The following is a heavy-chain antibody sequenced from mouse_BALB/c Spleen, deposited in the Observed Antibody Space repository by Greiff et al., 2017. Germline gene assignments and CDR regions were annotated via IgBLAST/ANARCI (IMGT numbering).Heavy chain of an antibody. V-gene: IGHV5-6*01. D-gene: IGHD4-1*01. CDR1: GFTFSSYG. Sequence: EVQVVESGGDLVKPGGSLKLSCAASGFTFSSYGMSWVRQTPDKRLEWVATISSGGSYTYYPDSVKGRFTISRDNAKNTLYLQMSSLKSEDTAMYYCASLGEDYWGQGTTLTVSS. CDR3: ASLGEDY. CDR2: ISSGGSYT. J-gene: IGHJ2*01.